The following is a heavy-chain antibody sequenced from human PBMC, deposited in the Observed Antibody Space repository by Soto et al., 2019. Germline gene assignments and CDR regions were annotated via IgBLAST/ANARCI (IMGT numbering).Heavy chain of an antibody. J-gene: IGHJ4*02. V-gene: IGHV3-49*04. Sequence: PSLRLSCTGSGFPIDDLAINWERQTNGKGLEWVGLFRNQSAQETTEYGAAAKCRVTNSRDNSNGLAYLQMNSLNNEESAVYYCSGAESTDTAYFSLYWGQGT. D-gene: IGHD2-2*01. CDR2: FRNQSAQETT. CDR3: SGAESTDTAYFSLY. CDR1: GFPIDDLA.